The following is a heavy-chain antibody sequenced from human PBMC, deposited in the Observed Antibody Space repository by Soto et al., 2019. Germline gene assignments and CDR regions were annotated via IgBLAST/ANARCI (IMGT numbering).Heavy chain of an antibody. D-gene: IGHD3-22*01. Sequence: QVQLVQSGAEVKKPGASMKVSCRTSGYSFTSHFIHWVRQAPGQRLEWMGWINTGNGNTRYSENLEGRVTITRATSASTVYMELSSLRSDDTAVYYCARDRYYYYDTSGYYSYWGQGTLVTVSS. CDR3: ARDRYYYYDTSGYYSY. CDR2: INTGNGNT. J-gene: IGHJ4*02. V-gene: IGHV1-3*04. CDR1: GYSFTSHF.